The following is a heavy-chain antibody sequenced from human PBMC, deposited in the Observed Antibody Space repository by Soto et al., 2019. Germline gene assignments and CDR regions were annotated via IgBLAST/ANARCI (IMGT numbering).Heavy chain of an antibody. D-gene: IGHD6-19*01. CDR1: GGSISSSSYY. J-gene: IGHJ1*01. Sequence: SETLSLTCTVSGGSISSSSYYWGWIRQPPGKGLEWIGSIYYSGSTYYNPSLKSRVTISVDTAYMELSSLRSEDTAVYYCATDVHSSGWPISLEYFQHWGQGTLVTVSS. CDR2: IYYSGST. V-gene: IGHV4-39*06. CDR3: ATDVHSSGWPISLEYFQH.